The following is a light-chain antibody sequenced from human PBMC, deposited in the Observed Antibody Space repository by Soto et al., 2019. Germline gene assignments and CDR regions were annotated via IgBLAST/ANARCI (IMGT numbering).Light chain of an antibody. CDR3: QHYGTSLWT. CDR2: GAS. V-gene: IGKV3-20*01. Sequence: IKLTQAPGPPFLFPGEKATLPCRGSQGVSRSLLVWYQQKPGQAPRLLIYGASIRATGIPDRFSGSGSGTDFTLTISRLEPEDFAMYLCQHYGTSLWTFGQGTKVEIK. CDR1: QGVSRSL. J-gene: IGKJ1*01.